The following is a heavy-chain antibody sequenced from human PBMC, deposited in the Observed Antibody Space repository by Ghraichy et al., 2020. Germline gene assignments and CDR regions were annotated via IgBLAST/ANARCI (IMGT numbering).Heavy chain of an antibody. CDR3: ARGADRVTMKTPPDY. Sequence: SETLSLTCAVYGGSFSGYYWSWIRQPPGKGLEWIGEINHSGSTNYNPSLKSRVTISVDTSKNQFSLKLSSVTAADTAVYYCARGADRVTMKTPPDYWGQGTLVTVSS. V-gene: IGHV4-34*01. CDR1: GGSFSGYY. CDR2: INHSGST. J-gene: IGHJ4*02. D-gene: IGHD3-22*01.